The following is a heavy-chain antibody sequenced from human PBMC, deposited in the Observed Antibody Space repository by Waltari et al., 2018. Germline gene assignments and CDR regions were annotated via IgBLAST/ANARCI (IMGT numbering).Heavy chain of an antibody. Sequence: VQLVQYGSELKKPGASVKVSCKASGYTLTSYAMNWVRQAPGQGLEWMVWINSNTGNPTYAQVFTGRFVFSLDTSVSTAYLQFSSLKAVDPSVYYCAGGRSDYWVQGTLVTVSS. CDR3: AGGRSDY. CDR2: INSNTGNP. CDR1: GYTLTSYA. J-gene: IGHJ4*02. V-gene: IGHV7-4-1*02.